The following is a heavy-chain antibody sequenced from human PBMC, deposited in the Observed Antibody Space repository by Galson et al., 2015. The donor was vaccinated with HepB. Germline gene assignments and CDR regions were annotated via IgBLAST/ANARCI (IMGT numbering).Heavy chain of an antibody. J-gene: IGHJ6*02. V-gene: IGHV4-4*07. CDR1: GGSISNYY. CDR3: ARLEVAAGYYSGMDV. Sequence: SETLSLTCTVSGGSISNYYWSWIRQPAGKGLEWIGHLYISGSTNYNPSLKRRVTMSVDTSKNHFSLKLSSVTAADTGVYYCARLEVAAGYYSGMDVWGQGTTVIVSS. CDR2: LYISGST. D-gene: IGHD6-13*01.